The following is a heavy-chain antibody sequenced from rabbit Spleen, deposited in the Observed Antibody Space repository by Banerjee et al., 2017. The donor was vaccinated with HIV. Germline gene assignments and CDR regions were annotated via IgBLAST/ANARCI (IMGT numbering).Heavy chain of an antibody. J-gene: IGHJ6*01. CDR3: ARDTGSSFSSYGLAL. Sequence: QSLEESGGDLVKPATSLIPICTASGVSFISSGYLSWFVQPPAKGLEWMSCIAGSSSGFAYSAPWAKARLTCSKPSPTPVPLQLPSLTVAGTAPYFCARDTGSSFSSYGLALWGPGPLVPVS. V-gene: IGHV1S40*01. D-gene: IGHD8-1*01. CDR1: GVSFISSGY. CDR2: IAGSSSGFA.